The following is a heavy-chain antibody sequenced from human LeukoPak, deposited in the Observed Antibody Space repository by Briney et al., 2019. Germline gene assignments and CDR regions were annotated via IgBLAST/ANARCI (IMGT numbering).Heavy chain of an antibody. V-gene: IGHV4-34*01. CDR3: ARGPSIVVVPAAFLYDY. D-gene: IGHD2-2*01. Sequence: KPSETLSLTCAVYGGPFSGYYWSWIRQPPGKGLEWIGEIHHSGSTNYNPSLKSRVTISVDTSKNQFSLKLSSVTAADTAVYYCARGPSIVVVPAAFLYDYWGQGTLVTVSS. J-gene: IGHJ4*02. CDR2: IHHSGST. CDR1: GGPFSGYY.